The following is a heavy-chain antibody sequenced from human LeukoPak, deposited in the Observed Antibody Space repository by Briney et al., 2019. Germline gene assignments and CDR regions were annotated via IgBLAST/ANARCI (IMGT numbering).Heavy chain of an antibody. D-gene: IGHD3-22*01. CDR1: GYTFTSYA. CDR3: ARGSDSSGYYSWFDP. V-gene: IGHV1-69*13. J-gene: IGHJ5*02. Sequence: SVKVSCKASGYTFTSYAISWVRQAPGQGLEWMGGIIPIFGTANYAQKFQGRVTITADESTSTAYMELSSLRSEDTAVYYCARGSDSSGYYSWFDPWGQGTLVTVSS. CDR2: IIPIFGTA.